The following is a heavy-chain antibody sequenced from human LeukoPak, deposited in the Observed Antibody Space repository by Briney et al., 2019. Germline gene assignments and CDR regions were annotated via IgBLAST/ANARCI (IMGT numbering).Heavy chain of an antibody. CDR3: ARGDEYAGPFGY. V-gene: IGHV4-61*01. D-gene: IGHD2-2*01. CDR1: GGSVSSGSYY. Sequence: SETLSLNCTVSGGSVSSGSYYWSWIRQPPGKGLEWIGYIYYSGSTNYNPSLKSRVTISVDTSKNQFSLKLSSVTAADTAVYYCARGDEYAGPFGYWGQGTLVTVSS. J-gene: IGHJ4*02. CDR2: IYYSGST.